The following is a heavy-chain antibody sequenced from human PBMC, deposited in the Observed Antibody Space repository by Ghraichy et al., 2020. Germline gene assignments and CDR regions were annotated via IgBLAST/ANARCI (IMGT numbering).Heavy chain of an antibody. J-gene: IGHJ4*02. D-gene: IGHD5-18*01. V-gene: IGHV3-64*01. CDR2: ISSNGGST. Sequence: GGSLRLSCAASGFTFSSYAMHWVRQAPGKGLEYVSAISSNGGSTYYANSVKGRFTISRDNSKNTLYLQMGSLRAEDMAVYYCARGCGYSYGYGFDYWGQGTLVTVSS. CDR1: GFTFSSYA. CDR3: ARGCGYSYGYGFDY.